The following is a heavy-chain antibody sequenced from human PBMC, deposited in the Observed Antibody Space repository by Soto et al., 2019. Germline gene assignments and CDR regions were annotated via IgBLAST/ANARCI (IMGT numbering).Heavy chain of an antibody. V-gene: IGHV4-38-2*01. CDR3: ARTFDYYGMDV. Sequence: SETLSLTCAVSGYSIASGYYWAWIRQSPGKGLEWIGSIYHAGSVYYNPSPNSRVAVSLDTSKNHFSLKLTSVTAADTAVYYCARTFDYYGMDVWGQGTTVTVS. CDR1: GYSIASGYY. J-gene: IGHJ6*02. CDR2: IYHAGSV.